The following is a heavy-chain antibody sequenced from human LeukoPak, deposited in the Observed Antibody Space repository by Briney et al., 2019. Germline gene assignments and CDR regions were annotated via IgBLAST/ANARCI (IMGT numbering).Heavy chain of an antibody. CDR3: VPNIVVVPAAIRGDFDY. J-gene: IGHJ4*02. V-gene: IGHV3-23*01. CDR2: ISGSGGST. CDR1: GFTFSSFA. Sequence: GGCLRLSCAVSGFTFSSFAMSWVRQAPGEGMGWVSAISGSGGSTYYADYVKGRFTISRDNSKNTLYLQMNRLRAEDTAVYYCVPNIVVVPAAIRGDFDYWGQGTLVTVSS. D-gene: IGHD2-2*02.